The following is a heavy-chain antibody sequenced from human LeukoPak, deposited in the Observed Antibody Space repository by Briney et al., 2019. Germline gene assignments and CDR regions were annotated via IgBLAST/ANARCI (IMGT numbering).Heavy chain of an antibody. V-gene: IGHV3-23*01. CDR1: GFTFSSYA. Sequence: GGSLRLSCAASGFTFSSYAMSWVRQAPGKGLEWVSAISGSGGSTYYAASVKGRFTISRDNAKNTLYLQMNSLRVEDTAVYYCTKDLTGNQDYWGQGTLVTVSS. CDR2: ISGSGGST. J-gene: IGHJ4*02. CDR3: TKDLTGNQDY. D-gene: IGHD1-20*01.